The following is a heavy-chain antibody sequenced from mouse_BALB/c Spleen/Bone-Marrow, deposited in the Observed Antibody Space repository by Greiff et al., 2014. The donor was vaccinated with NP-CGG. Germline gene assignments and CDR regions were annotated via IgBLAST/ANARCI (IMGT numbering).Heavy chain of an antibody. D-gene: IGHD1-2*01. CDR3: VKNYYYGYVAY. V-gene: IGHV4-1*02. CDR1: GFDFSRYW. CDR2: INPDSSTI. J-gene: IGHJ3*01. Sequence: EVQLQQSGGGLVQPGGSLKLSCAASGFDFSRYWVTWVRQAPGKGLEWIGEINPDSSTINYTPSLKDKFIISRDNAKNTLYLQMSKVRSEDTALYYCVKNYYYGYVAYWGQGTLVTVSA.